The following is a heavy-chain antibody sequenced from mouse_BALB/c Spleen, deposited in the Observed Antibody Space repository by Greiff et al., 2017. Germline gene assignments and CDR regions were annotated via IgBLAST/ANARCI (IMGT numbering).Heavy chain of an antibody. D-gene: IGHD2-1*01. CDR1: GFNIKDTY. J-gene: IGHJ3*01. CDR2: IDPANGNT. Sequence: EVQLQQSGAELVKPGASVKLSCTASGFNIKDTYMHWVKQRPEQGLEWIGRIDPANGNTKYDPKFQGKATITADTSSNTAYLQLSSLTSEDTAVYYCARDGLYGNYDWFAYWGPGTLVTVSA. CDR3: ARDGLYGNYDWFAY. V-gene: IGHV14-3*02.